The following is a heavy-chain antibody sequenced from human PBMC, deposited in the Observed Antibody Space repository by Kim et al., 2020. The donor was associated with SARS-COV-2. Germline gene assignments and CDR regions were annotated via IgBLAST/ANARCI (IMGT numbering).Heavy chain of an antibody. J-gene: IGHJ4*02. Sequence: AQKFQGRVTITADKSTSTAYMELSSLRSEDTAVYYCARVGTTVTSGGLDYWGQGTLVTVSS. CDR3: ARVGTTVTSGGLDY. V-gene: IGHV1-69*04. D-gene: IGHD4-17*01.